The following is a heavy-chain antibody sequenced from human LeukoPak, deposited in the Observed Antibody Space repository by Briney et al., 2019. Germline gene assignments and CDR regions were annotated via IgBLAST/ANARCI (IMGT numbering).Heavy chain of an antibody. CDR1: GFTFDDYA. V-gene: IGHV3-9*01. J-gene: IGHJ4*02. CDR3: ASGKHHSSGWQ. Sequence: GGSLRLSCAASGFTFDDYAMHWVRQAPGKGLEWVSGISWNSGSIGYADSVKGRFTISRDSAKNSLYLQMNSLRAEDTALYYCASGKHHSSGWQWGQGTLVTVSS. CDR2: ISWNSGSI. D-gene: IGHD6-19*01.